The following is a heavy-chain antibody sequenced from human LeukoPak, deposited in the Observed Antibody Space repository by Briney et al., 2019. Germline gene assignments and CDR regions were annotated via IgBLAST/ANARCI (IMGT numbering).Heavy chain of an antibody. V-gene: IGHV4-34*01. CDR3: ARDWLYGMDV. Sequence: PSETLSLTCAVYGGSFSGYYWSWIRQPPGKGLEWIGEINHSGSTNYNPSLKSRVTISVDTSKNQFSLKLSSVTAADTAVYYCARDWLYGMDVWGQGTTVTVSS. CDR1: GGSFSGYY. CDR2: INHSGST. J-gene: IGHJ6*02. D-gene: IGHD3-10*01.